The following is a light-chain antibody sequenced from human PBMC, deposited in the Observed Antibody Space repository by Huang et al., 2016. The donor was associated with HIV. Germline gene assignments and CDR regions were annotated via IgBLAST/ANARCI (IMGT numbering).Light chain of an antibody. CDR2: WAS. J-gene: IGKJ4*01. Sequence: DIVMTQSPDSLAVSLGERATVNCKSSQTILYSSKNKNYLAWYQQKPGQPPKLLIYWASTRESGVPYRFRGSGSGTDFTLTISSLQAEDVAVYYCQQYFETPLTFGGGTKVEIK. V-gene: IGKV4-1*01. CDR1: QTILYSSKNKNY. CDR3: QQYFETPLT.